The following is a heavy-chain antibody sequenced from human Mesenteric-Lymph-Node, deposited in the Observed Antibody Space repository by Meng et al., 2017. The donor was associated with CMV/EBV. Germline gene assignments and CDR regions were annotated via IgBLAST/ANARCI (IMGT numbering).Heavy chain of an antibody. V-gene: IGHV4-39*07. CDR2: IYYSGST. J-gene: IGHJ6*02. D-gene: IGHD2-2*01. Sequence: GSLRLSCTVSGGSISSSSYYWGWIRQPPGKGLEWIGSIYYSGSTYYNPSLKSRVTISVDTSKNQFSLKLSSVTAADTAVYYCARDRGIVVVPAAITRKYYYYYGMDVWGQGTTVTVSS. CDR1: GGSISSSSYY. CDR3: ARDRGIVVVPAAITRKYYYYYGMDV.